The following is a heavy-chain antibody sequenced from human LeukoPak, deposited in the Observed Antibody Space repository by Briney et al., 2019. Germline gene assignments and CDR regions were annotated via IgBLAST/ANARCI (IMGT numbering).Heavy chain of an antibody. Sequence: SETLSLTCTVSGGSISSGSYYWSWIRQPAGKGLEWIGRIYTSGSTYYNPSLKSRVTISVDTSKNQFSLKLSSVTAADTAVYYCATRPDIAATGPGWFDPWGQGTLVTVSS. CDR2: IYTSGST. J-gene: IGHJ5*02. CDR1: GGSISSGSYY. CDR3: ATRPDIAATGPGWFDP. D-gene: IGHD6-13*01. V-gene: IGHV4-61*02.